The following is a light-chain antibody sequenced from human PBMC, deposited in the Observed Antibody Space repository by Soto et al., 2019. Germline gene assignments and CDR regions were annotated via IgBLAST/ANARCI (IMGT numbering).Light chain of an antibody. V-gene: IGLV1-44*01. Sequence: LTQPPSASGTPGQTVTISCSGSNSNVGRNGVNWYQQLPGTAPKLLLYSNNRRPSGVPDRFSGSKSGTSASLAIGGLQSEDEADYYCATWDDSLNGLYVFGTGTKVTVL. J-gene: IGLJ1*01. CDR1: NSNVGRNG. CDR3: ATWDDSLNGLYV. CDR2: SNN.